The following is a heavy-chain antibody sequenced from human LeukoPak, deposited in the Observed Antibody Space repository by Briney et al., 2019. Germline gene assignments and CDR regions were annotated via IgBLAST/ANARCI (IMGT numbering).Heavy chain of an antibody. Sequence: ASVKVSCKASGYTFTSYYMHWVRQAPGQGLEWMGWINTNTGNPTYAQGFTGRFVFSLDTSVSTAYLQISSLKAEDTAVYYCARGGDIVVVPAAMDYWGQGTLVTVSS. V-gene: IGHV7-4-1*02. CDR3: ARGGDIVVVPAAMDY. D-gene: IGHD2-2*01. CDR1: GYTFTSYY. J-gene: IGHJ4*02. CDR2: INTNTGNP.